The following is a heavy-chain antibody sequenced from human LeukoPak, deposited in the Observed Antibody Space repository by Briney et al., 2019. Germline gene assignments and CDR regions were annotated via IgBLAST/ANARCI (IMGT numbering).Heavy chain of an antibody. D-gene: IGHD6-13*01. Sequence: SETLSLTCTVSGGSVSSYYWSWIRQPPGKGLEWIGYIYYSGSTNYNPSLKSRVTISVDTSKNQFSLKLSSVTAADTAVYYCARVVAAAGNWFDPWGQGTLVTVSS. CDR1: GGSVSSYY. J-gene: IGHJ5*02. CDR3: ARVVAAAGNWFDP. V-gene: IGHV4-59*02. CDR2: IYYSGST.